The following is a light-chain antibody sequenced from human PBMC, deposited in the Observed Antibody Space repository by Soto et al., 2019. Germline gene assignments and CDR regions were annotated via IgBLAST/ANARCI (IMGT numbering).Light chain of an antibody. J-gene: IGLJ2*01. V-gene: IGLV2-14*03. CDR2: DVS. CDR3: SSYTSSSTLL. Sequence: QSALTQPASVSGSPGQSITVSCTGTSSDVGGYNYVSWYQQRPGKAPKLMIYDVSSRPSGVSNRFSGSKSGNTASLTISGLQAEDEADYYCSSYTSSSTLLFGGGTKLTVL. CDR1: SSDVGGYNY.